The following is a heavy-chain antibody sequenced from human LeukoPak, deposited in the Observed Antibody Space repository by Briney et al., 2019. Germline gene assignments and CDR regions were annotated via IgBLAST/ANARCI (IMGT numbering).Heavy chain of an antibody. CDR1: GGSISNYY. J-gene: IGHJ4*02. V-gene: IGHV4-4*07. CDR2: IYASGST. D-gene: IGHD2-2*03. CDR3: ARLHFGYCSSTSCGY. Sequence: PSETLSLTCTVSGGSISNYYWSWIRQPAGKGLEWIGRIYASGSTNYNPSLQSRVTISVDRSKNQFSLKLSSVTAADTAVYYCARLHFGYCSSTSCGYWGQGTLVTVSS.